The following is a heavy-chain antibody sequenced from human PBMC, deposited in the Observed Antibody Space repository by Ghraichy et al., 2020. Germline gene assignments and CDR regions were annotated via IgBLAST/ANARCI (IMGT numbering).Heavy chain of an antibody. D-gene: IGHD3-22*01. Sequence: SETLSLTCTVSGGSVSSGSYYWSWIRQPPGKGLEWIGYIYYSGCTNYNPSLKSRVTISVDTSKNQFSLKLSSVTAADTAVYYCAREVEDTMIVERINHYLDYWGQGTLVTVSS. CDR3: AREVEDTMIVERINHYLDY. V-gene: IGHV4-61*01. CDR2: IYYSGCT. CDR1: GGSVSSGSYY. J-gene: IGHJ4*02.